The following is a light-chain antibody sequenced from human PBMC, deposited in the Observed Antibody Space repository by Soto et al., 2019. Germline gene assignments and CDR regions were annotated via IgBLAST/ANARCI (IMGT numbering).Light chain of an antibody. CDR2: GAS. CDR3: HQYGSSSYT. CDR1: QSVSSSS. J-gene: IGKJ2*01. V-gene: IGKV3-20*01. Sequence: EIVLTQSPGTLSLSPGERATLSCRASQSVSSSSLAWYQKKPGQAPRLLIYGASSRATGIPDRFSDSGSGTDFTLTISGLEPEDFAVYYCHQYGSSSYTFGQGTKLEIK.